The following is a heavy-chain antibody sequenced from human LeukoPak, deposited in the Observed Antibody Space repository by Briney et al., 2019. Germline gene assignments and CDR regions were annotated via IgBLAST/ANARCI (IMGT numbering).Heavy chain of an antibody. D-gene: IGHD3-10*01. CDR3: AKAFAVRGVTYYYYGMDV. J-gene: IGHJ6*02. Sequence: GGSLRLSCAASGFTFSSYGMHWVRQAPGKGLEWVALISSDGSNKYYADSVKGRFTISRDNSKNTLYLQMNSLRAEDTAVYYCAKAFAVRGVTYYYYGMDVWGQGTAVTVAS. CDR1: GFTFSSYG. V-gene: IGHV3-30*18. CDR2: ISSDGSNK.